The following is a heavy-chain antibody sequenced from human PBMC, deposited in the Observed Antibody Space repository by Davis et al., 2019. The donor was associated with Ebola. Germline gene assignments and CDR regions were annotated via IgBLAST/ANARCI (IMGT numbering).Heavy chain of an antibody. V-gene: IGHV1-69*02. CDR2: IIPILGIA. Sequence: AASVKVSCKASGGTFSSYTISWVRQAPGQGLEWMGRIIPILGIANYAQKFQGRVTMTRNTSISTAYMELSSLRSEDTAVYYCARARVVVAAIVYYYYGMDVWGKGTTVTVSS. D-gene: IGHD2-15*01. CDR3: ARARVVVAAIVYYYYGMDV. CDR1: GGTFSSYT. J-gene: IGHJ6*04.